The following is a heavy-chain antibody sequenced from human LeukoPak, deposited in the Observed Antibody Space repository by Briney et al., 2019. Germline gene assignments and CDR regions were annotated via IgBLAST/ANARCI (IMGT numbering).Heavy chain of an antibody. CDR1: GFTFSSFE. Sequence: GGSLRLSCAASGFTFSSFEMNWVRQAPGKGLEWVSYISSSGSTIYYADSVKGRFTISRDNAKNSLYLQMSSLRAGDTAVYYCARDRSYGSFNYWGQGTLVTVSS. V-gene: IGHV3-48*03. J-gene: IGHJ4*02. CDR3: ARDRSYGSFNY. D-gene: IGHD5-18*01. CDR2: ISSSGSTI.